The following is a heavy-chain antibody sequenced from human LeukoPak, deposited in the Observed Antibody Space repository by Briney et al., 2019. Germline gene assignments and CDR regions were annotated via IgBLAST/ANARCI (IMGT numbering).Heavy chain of an antibody. Sequence: GGSLRLSCAASGFTFSTYVMNWFRQAPGKGLEWVSTISVGAEYIFYADSVKGRFTISRDDSNNALYLQMHSLRAEDTALYYCTKTTPWDLWGRGTLVTVSS. CDR3: TKTTPWDL. D-gene: IGHD4-17*01. CDR1: GFTFSTYV. V-gene: IGHV3-23*01. J-gene: IGHJ2*01. CDR2: ISVGAEYI.